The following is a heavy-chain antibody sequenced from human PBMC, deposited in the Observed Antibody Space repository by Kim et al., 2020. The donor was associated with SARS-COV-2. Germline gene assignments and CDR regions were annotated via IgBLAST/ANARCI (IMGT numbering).Heavy chain of an antibody. CDR2: IIPILGIA. CDR3: AREKMASGRGGYSYYYYGMDV. V-gene: IGHV1-69*04. Sequence: SVKVSCKASGGTFSSYAISWVRQAPGQGLEWMGRIIPILGIANYAQKFQGRVTITADKSTSTAYMELSSLRSEDTAVYYCAREKMASGRGGYSYYYYGMDVWGQGTTVTVSS. D-gene: IGHD5-12*01. J-gene: IGHJ6*02. CDR1: GGTFSSYA.